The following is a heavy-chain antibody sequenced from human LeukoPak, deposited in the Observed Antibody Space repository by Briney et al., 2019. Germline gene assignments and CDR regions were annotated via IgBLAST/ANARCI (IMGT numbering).Heavy chain of an antibody. J-gene: IGHJ6*03. V-gene: IGHV1-2*02. CDR1: GYTFTGYY. Sequence: ASVKVSCKASGYTFTGYYMHWVRQAPGQGLEWMGWINPNSGGTNYAQKFQGRVTMTRDTSISTAYMELSRLRSEDTAVYYCASPPSGSSSFGYYYYMDVWGKGTTVTVSS. CDR3: ASPPSGSSSFGYYYYMDV. CDR2: INPNSGGT. D-gene: IGHD6-6*01.